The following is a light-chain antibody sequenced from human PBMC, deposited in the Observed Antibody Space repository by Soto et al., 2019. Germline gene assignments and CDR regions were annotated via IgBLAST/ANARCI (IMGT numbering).Light chain of an antibody. J-gene: IGLJ2*01. V-gene: IGLV1-40*01. CDR3: QSYDCSLSGVV. Sequence: QSVLTQPPSVSGAPGQRVTISCTGSSFNIGAGYDVHWYQQLPGTAPKFLIYANSNRPSGVPDRFSGSKSGTSASLAITGLQAEDEADYYCQSYDCSLSGVVFGGGTKLTVL. CDR1: SFNIGAGYD. CDR2: ANS.